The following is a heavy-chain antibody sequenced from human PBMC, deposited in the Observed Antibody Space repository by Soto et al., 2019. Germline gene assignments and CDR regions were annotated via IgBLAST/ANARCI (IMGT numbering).Heavy chain of an antibody. CDR1: GFTFSSYW. D-gene: IGHD4-17*01. CDR2: IKQDGSEK. CDR3: ARGTYGDYLYYDYMDV. J-gene: IGHJ6*03. V-gene: IGHV3-7*01. Sequence: EVQLVESGGGLVQPGGSLRLSCAASGFTFSSYWMSWVRQAPGKGLEWVANIKQDGSEKYYVDSVKGRFTISRDNAKNSLYLQMNSLRAEDTAVYYCARGTYGDYLYYDYMDVWGKGTTVTVSS.